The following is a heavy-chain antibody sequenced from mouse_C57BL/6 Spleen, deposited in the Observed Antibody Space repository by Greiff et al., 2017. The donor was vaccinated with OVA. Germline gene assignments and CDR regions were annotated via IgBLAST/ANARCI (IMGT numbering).Heavy chain of an antibody. J-gene: IGHJ3*01. CDR3: ARNDYGSSYRFAY. V-gene: IGHV1-42*01. Sequence: VQLQQSGPELVKPGASVKISCKASGYSFTGYYMNWVKQSPEKSLEWIGEINPSTGGTTYNQKFKAKATLTVDKSSSTAYMQLKSLTSEDSAVYYCARNDYGSSYRFAYWGQGTLVTVSA. CDR1: GYSFTGYY. D-gene: IGHD1-1*01. CDR2: INPSTGGT.